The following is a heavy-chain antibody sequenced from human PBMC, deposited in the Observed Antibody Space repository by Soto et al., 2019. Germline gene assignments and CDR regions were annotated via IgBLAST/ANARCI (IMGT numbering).Heavy chain of an antibody. Sequence: QVQLQESGPGLVKPSETLSLTCTVSGGSISSYFWSWIRQPPGKGLEWIGYIYYSGSTNYNPSLKSRVTISVDTSRTRFSLKLSSVTAAATARYYCARYRSGSWLYFDYWGHGALVTVSS. J-gene: IGHJ4*01. CDR1: GGSISSYF. D-gene: IGHD3-22*01. CDR3: ARYRSGSWLYFDY. V-gene: IGHV4-59*01. CDR2: IYYSGST.